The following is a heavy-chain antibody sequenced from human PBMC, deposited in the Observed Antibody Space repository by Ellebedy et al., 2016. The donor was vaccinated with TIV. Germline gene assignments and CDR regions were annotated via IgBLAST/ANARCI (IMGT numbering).Heavy chain of an antibody. CDR1: GYTFTSYG. CDR3: ARDRNYYGSGRGYLDP. CDR2: ISAYNGNT. J-gene: IGHJ5*02. D-gene: IGHD3-10*01. V-gene: IGHV1-18*01. Sequence: ASVKVSCKASGYTFTSYGISWVRQAPGHGLEWMGWISAYNGNTNYAQKLQGRVTMTTDTSTSTAYTELRSLRSDDTALYYCARDRNYYGSGRGYLDPWGQGTLVTVSS.